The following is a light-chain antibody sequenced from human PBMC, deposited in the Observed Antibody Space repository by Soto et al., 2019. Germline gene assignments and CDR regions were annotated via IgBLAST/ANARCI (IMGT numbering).Light chain of an antibody. CDR3: QVWDSSGDHWV. J-gene: IGLJ3*02. V-gene: IGLV3-21*04. Sequence: SYELTQPPSVSVAPGETARITCGGNNLGSKSVHWYQQRPGQAPVLVIFYDSDRPSGIPARFSGSNSGNTATLTISRVEAGDEADYYCQVWDSSGDHWVFGGGTKLTVL. CDR1: NLGSKS. CDR2: YDS.